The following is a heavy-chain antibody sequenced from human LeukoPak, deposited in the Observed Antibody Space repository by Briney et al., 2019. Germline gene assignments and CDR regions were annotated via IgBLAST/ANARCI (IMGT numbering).Heavy chain of an antibody. V-gene: IGHV4-34*01. J-gene: IGHJ6*03. CDR2: INHSGST. CDR1: GGSFSGYY. D-gene: IGHD2-8*01. Sequence: SETLSLTCAVYGGSFSGYYWSWIRQPPGKGLEWIGEINHSGSTNYNPSLNSRVTISVDTSKNQFSLKLSSVTAADTAVYYCARFDLGYCTNGVCYKDYYYYYMDVWGKGTTVTVSS. CDR3: ARFDLGYCTNGVCYKDYYYYYMDV.